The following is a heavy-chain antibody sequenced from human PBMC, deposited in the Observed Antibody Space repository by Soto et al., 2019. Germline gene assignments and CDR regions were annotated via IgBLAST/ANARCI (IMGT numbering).Heavy chain of an antibody. CDR1: GFTFSSYA. J-gene: IGHJ4*02. V-gene: IGHV3-23*01. CDR3: AKSDENDYYDSSGYFPFDY. D-gene: IGHD3-22*01. Sequence: GGSLRLSCAASGFTFSSYAMSWVRQAPGKGLEWVSAISGSGGSTYYADSVKGRFTISRDNSKNTLYLQMNSLRAEDTAVYYCAKSDENDYYDSSGYFPFDYWGQGTLVTVSS. CDR2: ISGSGGST.